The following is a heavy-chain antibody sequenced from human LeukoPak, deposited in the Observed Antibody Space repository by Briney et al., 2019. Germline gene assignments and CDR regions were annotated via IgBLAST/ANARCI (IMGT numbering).Heavy chain of an antibody. Sequence: GRSLRLSCAASGFTFSSYGMHWVRQAPGKGLEWVSHISGTGDTMYYADSVKGRFTISRDNAKNSLFLQMNSLRDEDTAVYYCARDLASCGGDCHVDYWGQGTLVTVSS. CDR1: GFTFSSYG. D-gene: IGHD2-21*02. J-gene: IGHJ4*02. V-gene: IGHV3-48*02. CDR3: ARDLASCGGDCHVDY. CDR2: ISGTGDTM.